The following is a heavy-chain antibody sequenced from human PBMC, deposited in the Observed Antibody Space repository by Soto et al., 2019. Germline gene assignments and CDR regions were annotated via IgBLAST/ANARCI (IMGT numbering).Heavy chain of an antibody. CDR2: ISSSGDDS. D-gene: IGHD6-19*01. J-gene: IGHJ4*02. Sequence: HPGGSLRLSCAASGFTVSSFPMTWVRQAPGKGLEWVSSISSSGDDSFYADSVKGRFTISRDSSKNMLFLQLSSLRAEDTAVYYCARKVAGSIWGQGTLVTVSS. CDR3: ARKVAGSI. CDR1: GFTVSSFP. V-gene: IGHV3-23*01.